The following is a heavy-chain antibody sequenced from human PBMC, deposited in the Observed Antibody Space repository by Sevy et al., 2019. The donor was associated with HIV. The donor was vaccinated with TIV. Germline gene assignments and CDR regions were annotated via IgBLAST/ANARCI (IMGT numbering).Heavy chain of an antibody. D-gene: IGHD3-22*01. J-gene: IGHJ4*02. CDR1: GFSLSTSGVG. Sequence: SGPTLVKPTQTLTLTCTFSGFSLSTSGVGVGWIRQPPGKALEWLALIYWNDDKRYSPSLKSRLTITKDTSKNQVVLTMTNMDPVDTATYYCAAIVVVTSFDYWGRGTLVTVSS. CDR2: IYWNDDK. V-gene: IGHV2-5*01. CDR3: AAIVVVTSFDY.